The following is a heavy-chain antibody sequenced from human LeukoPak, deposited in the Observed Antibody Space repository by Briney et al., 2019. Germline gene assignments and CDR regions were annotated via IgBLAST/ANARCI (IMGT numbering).Heavy chain of an antibody. Sequence: PSETLSLTCAVYSGSFSGYYWSWIRQPPGKGLEWIGEINDSGSVNCNPSLKNRVTLSVDTSKNQFSLRLSSVAAADTADCARRLVDRGASQGSDDWGQGTLVTVSS. CDR2: INDSGSV. CDR3: ARRLVDRGASQGSDD. D-gene: IGHD6-19*01. CDR1: SGSFSGYY. J-gene: IGHJ4*02. V-gene: IGHV4-34*01.